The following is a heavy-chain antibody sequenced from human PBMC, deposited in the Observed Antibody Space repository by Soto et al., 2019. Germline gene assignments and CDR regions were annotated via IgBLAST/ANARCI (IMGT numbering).Heavy chain of an antibody. CDR3: ARGRSINTNVDY. CDR1: GFTFSTYS. J-gene: IGHJ4*02. CDR2: ISSSGGSL. D-gene: IGHD2-2*01. V-gene: IGHV3-21*01. Sequence: EVQLVESGGGLVKPGGSLRLSCAASGFTFSTYSMNWVRQAPGKGLEWISSISSSGGSLSHAESVKGRFTISRDNAKNSLYLQMDSRRAEDTAVYYCARGRSINTNVDYWGQGTLVTVSS.